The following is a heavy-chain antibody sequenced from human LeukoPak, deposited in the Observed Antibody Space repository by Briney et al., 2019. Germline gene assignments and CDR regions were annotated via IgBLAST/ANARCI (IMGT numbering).Heavy chain of an antibody. CDR3: ARQEYCSGGSCYTWFDP. CDR2: IYPADSDI. J-gene: IGHJ5*02. D-gene: IGHD2-15*01. CDR1: GYSINNYW. Sequence: GEPLKISCKGSGYSINNYWIGWVRQMPGKGLEWMGIIYPADSDIRYSPSFQGQVTISADKSISTAYLQWSSLKASDTAVYYCARQEYCSGGSCYTWFDPWGQGTLVTVSS. V-gene: IGHV5-51*01.